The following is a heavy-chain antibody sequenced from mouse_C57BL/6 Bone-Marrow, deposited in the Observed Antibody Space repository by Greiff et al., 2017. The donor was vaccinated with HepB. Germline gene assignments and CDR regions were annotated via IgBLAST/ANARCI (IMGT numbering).Heavy chain of an antibody. Sequence: DVQLVESGGDLVKPGGSLKLSCAASGFTFSSYGMSWVRQTPDKRLEWVATISSGGSYTYYPDSVKGRFTISRDNAKNTLYLQMSSLKSEDTAMYYCARNPDGNWFAYWGQGTLVTVSA. D-gene: IGHD2-1*01. CDR2: ISSGGSYT. CDR1: GFTFSSYG. J-gene: IGHJ3*01. V-gene: IGHV5-6*01. CDR3: ARNPDGNWFAY.